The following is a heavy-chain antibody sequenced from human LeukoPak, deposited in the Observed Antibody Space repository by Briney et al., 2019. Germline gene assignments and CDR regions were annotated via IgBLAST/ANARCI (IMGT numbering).Heavy chain of an antibody. CDR3: AKGGWGTVLDY. Sequence: GGSLRLSCAASGFTFSSYAMHWVRQAPGKGLEWVAVISYDGSNKYYADSVKGRFTISRGNSENTLYLQLNSLRAEDTAVYYCAKGGWGTVLDYWGQGTLVTVSP. CDR2: ISYDGSNK. D-gene: IGHD3-16*01. CDR1: GFTFSSYA. J-gene: IGHJ4*02. V-gene: IGHV3-30*04.